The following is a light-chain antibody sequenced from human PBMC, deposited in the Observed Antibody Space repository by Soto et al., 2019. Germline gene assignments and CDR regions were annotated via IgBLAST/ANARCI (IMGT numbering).Light chain of an antibody. CDR1: QTISGTS. V-gene: IGKV3-20*01. CDR2: GAS. CDR3: HQYGTSPLT. J-gene: IGKJ4*01. Sequence: EIVLAQSPGIVSLSPGERATLSSRASQTISGTSLAWYQQKPGQAPRLLIYGASSRATGIPDRFTGSGSATDFTLTISRLEPEDFGIYYCHQYGTSPLTFGGGTKVDIK.